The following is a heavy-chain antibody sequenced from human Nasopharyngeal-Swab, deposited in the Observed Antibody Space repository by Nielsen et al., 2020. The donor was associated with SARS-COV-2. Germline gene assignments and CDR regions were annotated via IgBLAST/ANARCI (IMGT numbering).Heavy chain of an antibody. CDR1: GFTFSSYG. Sequence: GESLKISCAASGFTFSSYGMHWVRQAPGKGLEWVAVISYDGSNKYYADSVKGRFTISRDNSKNTLYLQMNSLRAEDTAVYYCARDRTNDYYYYMDVWGKGTTVTVSS. V-gene: IGHV3-30*03. D-gene: IGHD1-1*01. J-gene: IGHJ6*03. CDR2: ISYDGSNK. CDR3: ARDRTNDYYYYMDV.